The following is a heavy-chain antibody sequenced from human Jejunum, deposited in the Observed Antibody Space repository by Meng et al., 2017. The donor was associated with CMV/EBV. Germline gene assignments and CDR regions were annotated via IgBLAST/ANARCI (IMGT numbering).Heavy chain of an antibody. CDR2: IYPGDSDT. J-gene: IGHJ4*02. Sequence: KGSGYTFTNCWIGWVRQMPGEGLECMGIIYPGDSDTKYSPSFQGQVTISADKSINTAYLQWSSLQASDTAMYYCARSTTVTDFDSWGQGTLVTVSS. V-gene: IGHV5-51*01. D-gene: IGHD4-11*01. CDR3: ARSTTVTDFDS. CDR1: GYTFTNCW.